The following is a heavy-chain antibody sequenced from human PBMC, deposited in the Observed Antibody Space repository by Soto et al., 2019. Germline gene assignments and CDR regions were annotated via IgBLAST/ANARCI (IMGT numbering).Heavy chain of an antibody. Sequence: QVQLQESGPGLVKPSETLSLNCTVSGGSFSTNYWSWIRQPPGKGLEWIGYIYYSGSTDYNPSLKSRVTISVDTAKNQFSLKLSSVTAAETAVYYCARDGPVYCNRNSCPYNWFDPWGQGILVTVSS. CDR3: ARDGPVYCNRNSCPYNWFDP. V-gene: IGHV4-59*01. J-gene: IGHJ5*02. D-gene: IGHD2-2*01. CDR2: IYYSGST. CDR1: GGSFSTNY.